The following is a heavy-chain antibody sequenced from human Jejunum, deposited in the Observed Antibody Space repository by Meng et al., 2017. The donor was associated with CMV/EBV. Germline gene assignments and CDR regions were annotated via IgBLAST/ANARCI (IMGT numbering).Heavy chain of an antibody. Sequence: SISSSSYYWGWIRQPPGKGLEWIVSMHYSGSAYYNPSLKSRVTISADTSKNQFSLRLRFVTAADTAVYYCARQPLEQQPIYFDYWGQGTLVTVSS. J-gene: IGHJ4*02. CDR2: MHYSGSA. V-gene: IGHV4-39*01. CDR1: SISSSSYY. D-gene: IGHD6-13*01. CDR3: ARQPLEQQPIYFDY.